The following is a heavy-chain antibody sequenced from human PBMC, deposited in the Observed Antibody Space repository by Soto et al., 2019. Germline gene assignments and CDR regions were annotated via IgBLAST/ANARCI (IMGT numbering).Heavy chain of an antibody. CDR3: AKTIIAAGTFDP. V-gene: IGHV1-18*01. Sequence: ASVKVSCKASGYTFTSYGISWVRQAPGQGLEWMGWISAYNGNTNYAQKLQGRVTMTTDTSTSTAYMELRSLRSDDTAVYYCAKTIIAAGTFDPWGQGTLVTVSS. J-gene: IGHJ5*02. D-gene: IGHD6-13*01. CDR2: ISAYNGNT. CDR1: GYTFTSYG.